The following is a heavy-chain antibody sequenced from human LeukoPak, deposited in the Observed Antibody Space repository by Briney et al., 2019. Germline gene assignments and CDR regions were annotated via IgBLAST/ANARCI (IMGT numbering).Heavy chain of an antibody. CDR2: ISAYNGNT. CDR3: ARPLLSGDFDY. CDR1: GYTFTSYG. J-gene: IGHJ4*02. Sequence: AAVKVSCKASGYTFTSYGISWGRQAPGQGLEWMVWISAYNGNTNYAPKLQGRVTMTTDKSTSTAYMDLRSLTSDDTAVYYCARPLLSGDFDYWGPGTLVTVSS. D-gene: IGHD2-2*01. V-gene: IGHV1-18*01.